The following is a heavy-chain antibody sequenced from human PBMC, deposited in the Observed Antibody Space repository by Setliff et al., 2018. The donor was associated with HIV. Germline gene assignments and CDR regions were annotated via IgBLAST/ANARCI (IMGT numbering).Heavy chain of an antibody. J-gene: IGHJ2*01. CDR1: GGSFSGYY. Sequence: SETLSPTCAVYGGSFSGYYWNWIRQSPGKGLEWIGEINHSGSTNYNPSLKSRITISVDTSKKQFSLKLNSVTAADTAVYYCARGPAEWQIVVVPAAHWYFDLWGRGTLVTVSS. CDR3: ARGPAEWQIVVVPAAHWYFDL. D-gene: IGHD2-2*01. V-gene: IGHV4-34*01. CDR2: INHSGST.